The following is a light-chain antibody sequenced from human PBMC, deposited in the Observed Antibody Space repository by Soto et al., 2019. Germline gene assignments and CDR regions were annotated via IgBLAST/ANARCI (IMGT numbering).Light chain of an antibody. CDR3: FSYTTSSTLV. Sequence: QSALTQPASVSGSPGQSITISCTGTSSDVGGYNYVSWYQQHPAKAPKLMIYEVSNRPSGVSHRFSGSKSGNTASLTISGLPAEDDDDYYCFSYTTSSTLVFGGGTKLTVL. CDR2: EVS. CDR1: SSDVGGYNY. V-gene: IGLV2-14*01. J-gene: IGLJ3*02.